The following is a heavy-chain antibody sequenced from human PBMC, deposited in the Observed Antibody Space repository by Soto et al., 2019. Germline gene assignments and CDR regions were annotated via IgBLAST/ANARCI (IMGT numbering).Heavy chain of an antibody. CDR1: GYTFNSHG. CDR3: ARGVSTTWYEPIDY. CDR2: ISTYNGNT. J-gene: IGHJ4*02. D-gene: IGHD6-13*01. V-gene: IGHV1-18*04. Sequence: ASVKVSCKASGYTFNSHGITWLRQAPGHGLEWMGWISTYNGNTNYAQKLQGRVSMTTDTSTSTAYMDLRSLRSDDTAVYYCARGVSTTWYEPIDYWGQGTLVTVSS.